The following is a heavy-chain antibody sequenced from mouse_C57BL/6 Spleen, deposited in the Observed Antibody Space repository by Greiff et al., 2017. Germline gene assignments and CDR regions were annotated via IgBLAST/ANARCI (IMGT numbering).Heavy chain of an antibody. J-gene: IGHJ3*01. CDR3: ARGAFTTGAY. CDR2: LNPGSGGT. V-gene: IGHV1-54*01. Sequence: QVQLQQSGAELVRPGTSVKVSCKASGYAFTNYLIEWVKQRPGQGLEWIGVLNPGSGGTNYHEKFKGKAILTADKSSSTAYMQLSGLTSEDSAVYFCARGAFTTGAYWGQGTLVTVAA. CDR1: GYAFTNYL. D-gene: IGHD1-1*01.